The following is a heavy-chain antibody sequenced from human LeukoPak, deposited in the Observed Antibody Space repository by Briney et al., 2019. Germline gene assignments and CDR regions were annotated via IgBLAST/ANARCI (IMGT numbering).Heavy chain of an antibody. J-gene: IGHJ4*02. V-gene: IGHV1-8*02. Sequence: ASVKVSCKASGYTFTGYYMHWVRQATGQGLEWMGWMNPNSGNTGYAQKFQGRVTMTRNTSISTAYMELSSLRSEDTAVYYCARGVEGAFDYWGQGTLVTVSS. CDR3: ARGVEGAFDY. CDR1: GYTFTGYY. D-gene: IGHD3-3*01. CDR2: MNPNSGNT.